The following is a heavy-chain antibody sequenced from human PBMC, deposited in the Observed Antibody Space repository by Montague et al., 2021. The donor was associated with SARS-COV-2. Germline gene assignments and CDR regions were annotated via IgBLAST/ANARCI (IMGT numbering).Heavy chain of an antibody. CDR3: ARDWTHDY. J-gene: IGHJ4*02. V-gene: IGHV4-39*07. D-gene: IGHD1-1*01. CDR2: IYYSGSTS. CDR1: GDSITIRSYY. Sequence: SETLYLTCTVSGDSITIRSYYWGWIRQPPGKGLEWIGNIYYSGSTSYYNPSLKSRVTISLDTSKNQFSLRLRSVTAADTAVYYCARDWTHDYWGQGTLVAVSS.